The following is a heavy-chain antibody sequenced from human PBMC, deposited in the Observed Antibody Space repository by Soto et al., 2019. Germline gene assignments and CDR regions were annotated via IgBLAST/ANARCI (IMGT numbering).Heavy chain of an antibody. Sequence: GGSLRLSCAASGFPFSSYCMHWVRQAPGKGLEWVAVIWYDGSNKYYADSVKGRFTISRDNSKNTLYLQMNSLRAEDTAVYYCARDSGESSSSNPDWGQGTLVTVSS. CDR2: IWYDGSNK. D-gene: IGHD6-6*01. CDR3: ARDSGESSSSNPD. J-gene: IGHJ4*02. CDR1: GFPFSSYC. V-gene: IGHV3-33*01.